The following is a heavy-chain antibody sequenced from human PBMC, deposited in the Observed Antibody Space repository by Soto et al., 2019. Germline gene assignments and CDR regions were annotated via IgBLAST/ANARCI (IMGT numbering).Heavy chain of an antibody. CDR3: ARADDHYCVS. D-gene: IGHD3-10*01. J-gene: IGHJ5*02. V-gene: IGHV4-34*01. CDR1: GGSFSGYY. CDR2: INHSGST. Sequence: QVQLQQWGAGLLKPSETLSLTCAVYGGSFSGYYWSWIRQPPGKGLEWIGEINHSGSTNYNPSLKSRGTISVATSKNQFALKLSSVTAADTAVYYCARADDHYCVSWGQGTLVTVSS.